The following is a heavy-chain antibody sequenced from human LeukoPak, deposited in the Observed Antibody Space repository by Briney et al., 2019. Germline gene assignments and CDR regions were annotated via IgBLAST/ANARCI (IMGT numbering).Heavy chain of an antibody. Sequence: GGSLRLSCAASGFTFGSYWMHWARQAPGKGLVWVSRINSDGTSTSYADSVKGRFTISRDNAKNTLFLQLNSLTAEDTAVYYCARDRNYSPDYWGQGTLVTVSS. D-gene: IGHD5-18*01. CDR3: ARDRNYSPDY. J-gene: IGHJ4*02. V-gene: IGHV3-74*01. CDR1: GFTFGSYW. CDR2: INSDGTST.